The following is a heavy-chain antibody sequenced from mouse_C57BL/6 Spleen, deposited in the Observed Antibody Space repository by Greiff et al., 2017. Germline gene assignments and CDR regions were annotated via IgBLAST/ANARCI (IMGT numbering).Heavy chain of an antibody. D-gene: IGHD1-1*02. CDR2: IRNKANGYTT. V-gene: IGHV7-3*01. CDR3: ARSFTGIDY. Sequence: EVKLVESGGGLVQPGGSLSLSCAASGFTFTDYYMSWVRRPPGKALEWLGFIRNKANGYTTEYSASVKGRFTISRDNSQSILYLQMNALRAEDSATYYCARSFTGIDYWGQGTTLTVSS. CDR1: GFTFTDYY. J-gene: IGHJ2*01.